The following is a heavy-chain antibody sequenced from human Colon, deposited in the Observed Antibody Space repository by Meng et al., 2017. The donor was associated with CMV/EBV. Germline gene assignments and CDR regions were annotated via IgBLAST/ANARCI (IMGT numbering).Heavy chain of an antibody. J-gene: IGHJ3*02. D-gene: IGHD2-2*02. CDR3: STYCSSTSCYTMPHAFDI. CDR2: IYYSGGT. CDR1: GGSISSSSYY. Sequence: SETLSLTCTVSGGSISSSSYYWGWIRQPPGKGLEWIGSIYYSGGTYYNPSLKSRVTISVDTSKNQFSLKLSSVTAADTAVYYCSTYCSSTSCYTMPHAFDIWGQGTMVTVSS. V-gene: IGHV4-39*07.